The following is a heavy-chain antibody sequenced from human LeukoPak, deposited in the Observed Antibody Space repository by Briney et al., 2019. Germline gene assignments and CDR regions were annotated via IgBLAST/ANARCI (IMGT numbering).Heavy chain of an antibody. CDR3: AKSMESAVVVDY. J-gene: IGHJ4*02. V-gene: IGHV4-4*02. Sequence: MTSETLSLTCTVSGGSISSTHWWNWVRQPPGKGLEWIGEIYHTGDTNYNPSLKSRVTISVDKSKNQFSLRLSSVTAADTAVYYCAKSMESAVVVDYWGLGTLVTVSS. CDR2: IYHTGDT. D-gene: IGHD5-18*01. CDR1: GGSISSTHW.